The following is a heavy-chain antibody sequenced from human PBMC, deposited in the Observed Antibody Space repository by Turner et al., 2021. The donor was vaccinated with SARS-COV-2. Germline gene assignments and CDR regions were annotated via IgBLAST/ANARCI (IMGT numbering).Heavy chain of an antibody. Sequence: QLQLLESGPGLVKPAATLALTCAVSGASISRSSDYWGWIRQPPWKGLEWIGNIDYRRITYYNPSLKSLLTICVDTSKNQVSLKMTSVTAADTAVYYCGSVGFIWFGALGQGTLVTVSS. CDR3: GSVGFIWFGA. CDR2: IDYRRIT. D-gene: IGHD3-10*01. J-gene: IGHJ5*02. V-gene: IGHV4-39*01. CDR1: GASISRSSDY.